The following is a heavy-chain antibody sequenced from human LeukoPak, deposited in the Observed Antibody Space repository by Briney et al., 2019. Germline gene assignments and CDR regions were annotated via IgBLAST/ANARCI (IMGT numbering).Heavy chain of an antibody. CDR1: GYTFTSYD. J-gene: IGHJ4*02. CDR2: MNPNSGNT. CDR3: ARERRATGGVDY. V-gene: IGHV1-8*01. D-gene: IGHD2-8*01. Sequence: WASVKVSCKASGYTFTSYDINWVRQATGQGLEWMGWMNPNSGNTGYAQKFQGRVTITRNTSISTAYMELSSLRSEDTAVYYCARERRATGGVDYWGQGTLVTVSS.